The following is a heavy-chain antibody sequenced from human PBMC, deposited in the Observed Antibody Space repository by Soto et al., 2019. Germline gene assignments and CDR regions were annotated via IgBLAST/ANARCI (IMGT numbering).Heavy chain of an antibody. V-gene: IGHV4-34*01. D-gene: IGHD6-19*01. Sequence: SETLSLTCAVYGGSFSGYYWSWIRQPPGKGLEWIGEINHSGSTNYNPSLKSRVTISVDTSKNQFSLKLSSVTAADTAVYYCARRSGGPYNWFDPWGQGTLVTVSS. J-gene: IGHJ5*02. CDR1: GGSFSGYY. CDR3: ARRSGGPYNWFDP. CDR2: INHSGST.